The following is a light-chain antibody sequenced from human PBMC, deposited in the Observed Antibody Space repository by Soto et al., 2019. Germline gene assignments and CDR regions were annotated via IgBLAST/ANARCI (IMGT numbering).Light chain of an antibody. CDR1: QSVSSN. CDR3: QQYNNWPLWT. CDR2: GAS. Sequence: IVMTQSPTTLPGSPGVRANLSCMASQSVSSNLAWYQQKPGQAPRLLIYGASTRATGIPARFSGSGSGTEFTLTISSLQSEDFAVYYCQQYNNWPLWTFGQGTKVDIK. J-gene: IGKJ1*01. V-gene: IGKV3-15*01.